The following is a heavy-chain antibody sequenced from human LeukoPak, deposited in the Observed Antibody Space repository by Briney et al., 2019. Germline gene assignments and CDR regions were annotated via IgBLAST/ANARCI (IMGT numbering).Heavy chain of an antibody. D-gene: IGHD3-9*01. V-gene: IGHV4-39*01. Sequence: SETLSLTCTVSGGSISSSSYYWGWIRQPPWKGLEWSGSIYYSGSTYYNPSLKSRVTISVDTSKNQFSLKLSSVTAADTAVYYCARHEHLRYSGDGIDYWGQGTLVTVSS. CDR1: GGSISSSSYY. CDR3: ARHEHLRYSGDGIDY. J-gene: IGHJ4*02. CDR2: IYYSGST.